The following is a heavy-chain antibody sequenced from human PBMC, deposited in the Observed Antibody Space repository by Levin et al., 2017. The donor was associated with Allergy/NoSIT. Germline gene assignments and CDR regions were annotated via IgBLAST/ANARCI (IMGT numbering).Heavy chain of an antibody. V-gene: IGHV4-59*01. CDR1: GGSIGSYY. CDR3: ARGGLAWLAIDY. J-gene: IGHJ4*02. CDR2: IYYTGIT. Sequence: SETLSLTCTVSGGSIGSYYWIWIRQPPGKGLEWIGYIYYTGITKYNPSLKSRVTMLLDTSKKQFSLKLTSVTAADTAVYYCARGGLAWLAIDYWGQGVLATVSS. D-gene: IGHD3/OR15-3a*01.